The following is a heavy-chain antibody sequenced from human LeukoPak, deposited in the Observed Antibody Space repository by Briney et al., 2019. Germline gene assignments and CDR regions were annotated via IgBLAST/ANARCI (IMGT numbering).Heavy chain of an antibody. V-gene: IGHV3-21*04. CDR1: GFTFSSYS. D-gene: IGHD4-11*01. CDR3: AKNTVSGGHYQYYMDV. J-gene: IGHJ6*03. CDR2: ISSSSSYI. Sequence: PGGSLRLSCAASGFTFSSYSMNWVRQAPGKGLEWVSSISSSSSYIYYADSVKGRFTISRDNSKNTLFLQMNSLRAEDTAVYYCAKNTVSGGHYQYYMDVWGKGTTVTVSS.